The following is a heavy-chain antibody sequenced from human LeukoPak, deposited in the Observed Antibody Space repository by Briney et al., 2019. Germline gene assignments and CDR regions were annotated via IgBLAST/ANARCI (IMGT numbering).Heavy chain of an antibody. Sequence: GGSLRLSCAASGFTFSSYEMNWVRQAPGKGLEWVSYISSSGKNIYFADSVKGRFTISRDNAKNSLFLQMNSLRAEDTAVYYCARVTCAVPDYWGQGTLVAVSS. J-gene: IGHJ4*02. V-gene: IGHV3-48*03. CDR2: ISSSGKNI. CDR3: ARVTCAVPDY. CDR1: GFTFSSYE. D-gene: IGHD2/OR15-2a*01.